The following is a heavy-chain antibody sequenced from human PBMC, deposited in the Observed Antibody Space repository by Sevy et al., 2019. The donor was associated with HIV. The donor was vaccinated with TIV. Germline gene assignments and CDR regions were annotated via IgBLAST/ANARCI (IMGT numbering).Heavy chain of an antibody. D-gene: IGHD3-9*01. CDR3: ARVPLRYFDWLLCPDYGMDV. CDR1: GFTFSSYA. J-gene: IGHJ6*02. CDR2: ISYDGSNK. Sequence: GGSLRLSCAASGFTFSSYAMHWVRQAPGKGLEWVAVISYDGSNKYYEDSVKGRFTISRDNSKNTLYLQMNSLRAEDTAVYYCARVPLRYFDWLLCPDYGMDVWGQGTTVTVSS. V-gene: IGHV3-30-3*01.